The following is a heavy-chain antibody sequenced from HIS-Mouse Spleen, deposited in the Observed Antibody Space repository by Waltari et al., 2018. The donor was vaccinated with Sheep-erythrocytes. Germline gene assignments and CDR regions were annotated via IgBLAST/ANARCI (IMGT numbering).Heavy chain of an antibody. CDR1: GYSFTSYW. CDR3: ARRTYYDFWSGYYTDAFDI. CDR2: IYPGDSDT. Sequence: EVQLVQSGAEVKKPGESLKISCKGSGYSFTSYWIGWVRQMPGKGLEWMGIIYPGDSDTRYGPSFQGQVTISADKSISTAYLHWSSLKASDTAMYYCARRTYYDFWSGYYTDAFDIWGQGTMVTVSS. J-gene: IGHJ3*02. V-gene: IGHV5-51*03. D-gene: IGHD3-3*01.